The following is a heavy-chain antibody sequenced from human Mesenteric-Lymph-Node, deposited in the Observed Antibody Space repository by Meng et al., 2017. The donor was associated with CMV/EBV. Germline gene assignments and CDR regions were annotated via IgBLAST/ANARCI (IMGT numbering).Heavy chain of an antibody. CDR2: INPHGGTT. CDR3: ARECGVGASTCMDY. D-gene: IGHD1-26*01. V-gene: IGHV1-46*01. Sequence: ASVKVSCKASGYTFATYYMHWVRQAPGQGLEWMGIINPHGGTTSYAQKFQGRVIMTSDTSTGTVYMELSSLRSDDTAVYYCARECGVGASTCMDYWGQGTLVTVSS. CDR1: GYTFATYY. J-gene: IGHJ4*02.